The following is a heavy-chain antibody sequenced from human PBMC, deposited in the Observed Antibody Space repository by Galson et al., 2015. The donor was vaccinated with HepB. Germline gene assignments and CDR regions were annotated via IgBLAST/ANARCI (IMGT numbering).Heavy chain of an antibody. CDR2: IKQDGSEK. CDR1: GFTFSSYW. J-gene: IGHJ6*02. Sequence: SLRLSCAASGFTFSSYWMSWVRQAPGKGREWVANIKQDGSEKYYVDSVKGRFTISRDNAKNSLYLQMNSLRAEDTAVYYCARGPSDQDSSGWYPYYYGMDVWGQGTTVTVSS. CDR3: ARGPSDQDSSGWYPYYYGMDV. V-gene: IGHV3-7*03. D-gene: IGHD6-19*01.